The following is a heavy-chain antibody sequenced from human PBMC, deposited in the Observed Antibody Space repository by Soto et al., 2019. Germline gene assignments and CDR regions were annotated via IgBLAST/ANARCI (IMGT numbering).Heavy chain of an antibody. V-gene: IGHV4-31*03. Sequence: QVQLQESGPGLVKPSQTLSLTCTVSGGSTSSGGYYWSWIRQHPGKGLEWIGYIYYSGSTYYNPSLKSRVTISVDTSKNQFSLRLSSVTAADTAVYYCARSPEATVTAFDYWGQGTLVTVSS. CDR1: GGSTSSGGYY. CDR2: IYYSGST. D-gene: IGHD4-17*01. J-gene: IGHJ4*02. CDR3: ARSPEATVTAFDY.